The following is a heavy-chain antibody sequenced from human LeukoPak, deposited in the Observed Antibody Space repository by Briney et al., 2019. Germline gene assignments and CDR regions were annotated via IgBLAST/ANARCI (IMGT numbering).Heavy chain of an antibody. Sequence: GGSLRLSCAASGFTFSSYSMNWVRQAPWKGLEWVSYISSSSSTIYYADSVKGRFTITRDNAKNSLYLQMNSLRAEDTAVYYCARDGGDIVVVPAAIDYYYYYMDVWGKGTTVTVSS. J-gene: IGHJ6*03. CDR2: ISSSSSTI. CDR3: ARDGGDIVVVPAAIDYYYYYMDV. V-gene: IGHV3-48*04. D-gene: IGHD2-2*02. CDR1: GFTFSSYS.